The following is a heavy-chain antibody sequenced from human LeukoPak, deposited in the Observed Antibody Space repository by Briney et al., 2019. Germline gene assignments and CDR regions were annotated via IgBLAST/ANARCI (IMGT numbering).Heavy chain of an antibody. J-gene: IGHJ6*03. V-gene: IGHV1-18*01. Sequence: ASGKVSCTASGYTFTSYGISWVRQAPGQGLEWMGWISAYNGNTNYAQKLQGRVTMTTDTSTSTAYMELRSLRSDDKAVYYCARGLRGNYYYYMDVWGKGTTVTVSS. CDR2: ISAYNGNT. D-gene: IGHD3-16*01. CDR3: ARGLRGNYYYYMDV. CDR1: GYTFTSYG.